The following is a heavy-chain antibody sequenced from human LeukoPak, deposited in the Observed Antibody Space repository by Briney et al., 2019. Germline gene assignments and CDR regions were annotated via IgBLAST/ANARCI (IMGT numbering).Heavy chain of an antibody. CDR1: TSR. J-gene: IGHJ6*02. CDR3: ARVTYGMDV. V-gene: IGHV1-18*01. CDR2: IGSYGGDT. Sequence: ASVKVSCKATSRISWVRQAPGQGLEWMGWIGSYGGDTYYAQKFQGRVTMTTDTSTSTAYMELRSLRSDDTAVYYCARVTYGMDVWGQGTTVTVSS.